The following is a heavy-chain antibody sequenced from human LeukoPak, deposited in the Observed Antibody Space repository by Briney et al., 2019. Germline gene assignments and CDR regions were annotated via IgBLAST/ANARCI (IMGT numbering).Heavy chain of an antibody. V-gene: IGHV1-18*01. CDR2: ISTDSGNA. D-gene: IGHD3-3*01. CDR3: ARGKVLRFLEYLDDTPNWFDP. CDR1: GYTFSNYG. J-gene: IGHJ5*02. Sequence: GASVTVSFKASGYTFSNYGLSWVRQAPGQGLEWMGWISTDSGNANYAQKFQGRLTMTTDTSTTTAYMELGSLRSDDTAVYYCARGKVLRFLEYLDDTPNWFDPWGQGTLVTVSS.